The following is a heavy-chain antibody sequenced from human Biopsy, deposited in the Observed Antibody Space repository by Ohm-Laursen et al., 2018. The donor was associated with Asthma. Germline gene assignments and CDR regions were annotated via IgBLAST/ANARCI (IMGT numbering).Heavy chain of an antibody. V-gene: IGHV1-3*01. J-gene: IGHJ3*01. CDR1: GYTFIHSA. Sequence: ASSVKVSCKASGYTFIHSAIHWVRQAPRQRLEWMGWINAGDGNTKYSQKFQGRVTITRDTSASTAYMDLRSLRSEDTAMYYCARTYSDFLTGQVNDAFALWGQGTMVTVSS. CDR2: INAGDGNT. CDR3: ARTYSDFLTGQVNDAFAL. D-gene: IGHD3-9*01.